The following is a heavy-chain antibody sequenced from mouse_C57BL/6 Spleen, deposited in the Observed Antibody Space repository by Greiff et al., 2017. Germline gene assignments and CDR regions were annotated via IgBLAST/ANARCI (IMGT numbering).Heavy chain of an antibody. Sequence: VPLLQPGAELVKPGASVKLSCTASGYTFTSYWMHWVKQRPGQGLEWIGMIHPNSGSTNYNEKFKSKATLTVDKSSSPAYMQLSSLTSEDSAVYVWARQETSYAMDYWGQGTSVTVSS. V-gene: IGHV1-64*01. CDR2: IHPNSGST. J-gene: IGHJ4*01. CDR1: GYTFTSYW. CDR3: ARQETSYAMDY.